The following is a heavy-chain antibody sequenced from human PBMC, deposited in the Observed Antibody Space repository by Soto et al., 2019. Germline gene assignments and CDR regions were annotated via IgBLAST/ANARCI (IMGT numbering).Heavy chain of an antibody. CDR2: INPNSGGT. J-gene: IGHJ3*02. CDR1: GYSFTGHY. V-gene: IGHV1-2*04. CDR3: AKSDGAEENDAFDI. Sequence: QVRLVQSGPEVRKPGASVKISCEASGYSFTGHYLHWVRQAPGHGLEWMGWINPNSGGTNYAQKLQDWISITRDKALSTVYMDLRSLRSEDTAMYYCAKSDGAEENDAFDIWGQGTRISVS. D-gene: IGHD3-16*01.